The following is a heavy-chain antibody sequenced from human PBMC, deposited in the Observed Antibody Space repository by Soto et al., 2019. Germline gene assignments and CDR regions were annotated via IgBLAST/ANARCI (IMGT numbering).Heavy chain of an antibody. CDR1: GFTVSTNY. V-gene: IGHV3-53*01. J-gene: IGHJ4*02. Sequence: EVQLVESGGGLIQPGGSLRLSCAASGFTVSTNYMSWVRQAPGKGLEWVSVIYSGGSTYYADSVKGRFTISRDNSKNTLYLQMNSLRAEDKAVYYCARASIAAAGYYFDYWGQGTLVTVSS. CDR3: ARASIAAAGYYFDY. CDR2: IYSGGST. D-gene: IGHD6-13*01.